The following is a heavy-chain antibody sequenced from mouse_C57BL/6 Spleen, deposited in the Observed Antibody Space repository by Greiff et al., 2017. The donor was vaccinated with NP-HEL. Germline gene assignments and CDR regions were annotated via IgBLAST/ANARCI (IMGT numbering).Heavy chain of an antibody. CDR2: IRNKANGYTT. CDR3: ARSYSNYLYAMDY. J-gene: IGHJ4*01. V-gene: IGHV7-3*01. D-gene: IGHD2-5*01. Sequence: EVMLVESGGGLVQPGGSLSLSCAASGFTFTDYYMSWVRQPPGKALEWLGFIRNKANGYTTEYSASVKGRFTISRDNSQSILYIQMNALRAEDSATYYCARSYSNYLYAMDYWGQGTSVTVSS. CDR1: GFTFTDYY.